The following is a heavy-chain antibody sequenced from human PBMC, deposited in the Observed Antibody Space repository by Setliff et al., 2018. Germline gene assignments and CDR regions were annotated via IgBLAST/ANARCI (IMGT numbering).Heavy chain of an antibody. Sequence: GESLKISCAASGFTFRSYAMGWVRQSPGKGLEWVSVISGSGSSTYYADSVKGRFTTSRDNSKNTVFLQMNSLRAEDTAIYYGEAAMEEISSYFYMDVWGKGTTGTVS. V-gene: IGHV3-23*01. CDR2: ISGSGSST. CDR3: EAAMEEISSYFYMDV. D-gene: IGHD1-1*01. J-gene: IGHJ6*03. CDR1: GFTFRSYA.